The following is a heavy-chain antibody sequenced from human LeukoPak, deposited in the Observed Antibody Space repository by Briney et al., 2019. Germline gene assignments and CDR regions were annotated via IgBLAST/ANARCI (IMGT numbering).Heavy chain of an antibody. CDR2: ISYDGSNK. Sequence: GRSLRLSCAASGFTFSSYGMHWVRQAPGKGLEWVAVISYDGSNKYYADSVKGRSTISRDNSKNTLYLQVNSLRAEDTAVYYCAKDSDYGDYVCDYWGQGTLVTVSS. CDR1: GFTFSSYG. D-gene: IGHD4-17*01. CDR3: AKDSDYGDYVCDY. J-gene: IGHJ4*02. V-gene: IGHV3-30*18.